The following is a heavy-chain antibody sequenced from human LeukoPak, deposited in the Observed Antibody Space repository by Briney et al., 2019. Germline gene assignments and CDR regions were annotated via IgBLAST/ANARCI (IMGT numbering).Heavy chain of an antibody. D-gene: IGHD6-19*01. CDR2: ISGSGGST. CDR1: GFTFSSYS. V-gene: IGHV3-23*01. J-gene: IGHJ4*02. CDR3: ATGYSTGWYYFDY. Sequence: PGGSLRLSCAASGFTFSSYSMNWVRQAPGKGLEWVSAISGSGGSTYYADSVKGRFTISRDNSKNTLYLQMNSLRAEDTAVYYCATGYSTGWYYFDYWGQGTLVTVSS.